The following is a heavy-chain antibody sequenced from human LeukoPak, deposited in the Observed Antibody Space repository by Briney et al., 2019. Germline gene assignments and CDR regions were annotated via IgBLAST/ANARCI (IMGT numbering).Heavy chain of an antibody. CDR2: ISYDGSNK. D-gene: IGHD1-14*01. J-gene: IGHJ6*02. CDR3: AGDRTEKRPYYYGMDV. V-gene: IGHV3-30-3*01. Sequence: GGSLRLSCAASGFTFSSYAMHWVRQAPGKGLEWVAVISYDGSNKYYADSVKGRFTISRDNSKNTLYLQMNSLRAEDTAVYYCAGDRTEKRPYYYGMDVWGQGTTVTVSS. CDR1: GFTFSSYA.